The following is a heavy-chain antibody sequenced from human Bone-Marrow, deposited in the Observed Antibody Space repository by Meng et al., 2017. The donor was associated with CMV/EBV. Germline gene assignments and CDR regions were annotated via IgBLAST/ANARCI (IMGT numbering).Heavy chain of an antibody. Sequence: SETLSLTCTVSGGSISSSSYYWGWIRQPPGKGLEWIGSIYYSGSTYYNPSLESRVTISVDTSKNQFSLKLSSVTAADTAVYYCARTGTTSAETPFDYWGQGTLVTVSS. J-gene: IGHJ4*02. CDR1: GGSISSSSYY. D-gene: IGHD1-1*01. CDR2: IYYSGST. CDR3: ARTGTTSAETPFDY. V-gene: IGHV4-39*07.